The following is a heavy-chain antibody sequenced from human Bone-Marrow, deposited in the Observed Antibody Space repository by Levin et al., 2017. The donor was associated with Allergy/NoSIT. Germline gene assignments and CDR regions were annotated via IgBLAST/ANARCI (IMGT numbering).Heavy chain of an antibody. CDR3: ARDRSADSYYYYPMDV. V-gene: IGHV3-30-3*01. CDR1: GVTFSSYA. CDR2: ISSDGSVK. J-gene: IGHJ6*02. Sequence: GGSLRLSCAASGVTFSSYAIHWVRQAPGKGLEWVALISSDGSVKYYPDPVKGRFTISRDNSKNTLYLQVNSLRAEDTAVYYCARDRSADSYYYYPMDVWGQGTTVTVSS. D-gene: IGHD4-11*01.